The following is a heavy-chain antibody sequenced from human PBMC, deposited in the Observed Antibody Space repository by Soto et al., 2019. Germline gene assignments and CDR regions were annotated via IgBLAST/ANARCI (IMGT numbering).Heavy chain of an antibody. J-gene: IGHJ4*02. CDR1: GGSISCSY. CDR3: ARSVAVPGAHIDY. CDR2: VYYTGST. Sequence: SDTLSLTSSGSGGSISCSYWRWRRQSPGKGLEWLGYVYYTGSTNYSPSLRSRVSISVDTSKNEFSLRLSSVTAADTAVYFCARSVAVPGAHIDYWGQGTQVTVSS. D-gene: IGHD6-19*01. V-gene: IGHV4-59*07.